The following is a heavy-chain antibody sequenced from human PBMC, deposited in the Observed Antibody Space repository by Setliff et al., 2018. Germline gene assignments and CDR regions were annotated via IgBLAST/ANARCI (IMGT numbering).Heavy chain of an antibody. D-gene: IGHD3-3*01. J-gene: IGHJ6*03. V-gene: IGHV3-30*02. CDR2: IRYDGSNK. CDR3: AKDGDYNFWSGYFRAYYYYYYMDV. CDR1: GFTFTSYW. Sequence: PGGSLRLSCAASGFTFTSYWMSWVRQAPGKGLEWVAFIRYDGSNKYYADSVKGRFTISRDNSKTTLYLQMNSLRAEDTAVYYCAKDGDYNFWSGYFRAYYYYYYMDVWGKGTTVTVSS.